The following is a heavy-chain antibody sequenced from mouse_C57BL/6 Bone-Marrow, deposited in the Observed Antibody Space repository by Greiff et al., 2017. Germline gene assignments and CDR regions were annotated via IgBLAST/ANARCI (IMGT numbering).Heavy chain of an antibody. CDR3: ARDYYGSSYWYFDV. CDR1: GFTFSDFY. CDR2: SRNRANDYTT. J-gene: IGHJ1*01. D-gene: IGHD1-1*01. Sequence: EVHLVESGGGLVQPGGSLRLSCATSGFTFSDFYMAWVRQPPGKRLEWIAASRNRANDYTTEYSASVKGRFIVSRDTSQSILYLQMNALRAEDTAIYDCARDYYGSSYWYFDVWGAGTTVTVSS. V-gene: IGHV7-1*02.